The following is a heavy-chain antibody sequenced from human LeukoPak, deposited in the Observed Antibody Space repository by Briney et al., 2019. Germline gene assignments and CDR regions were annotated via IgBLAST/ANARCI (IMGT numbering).Heavy chain of an antibody. CDR2: ISSSSSYT. CDR3: ARDRRYDFWSGYYIDY. D-gene: IGHD3-3*01. Sequence: SGGSLRLSCAASGFTFSDYYMSWIRQAPGKGLEWVSYISSSSSYTNYADSVKGRFTIYRDNAKNSLYLQMNSLRAEDTAVYYCARDRRYDFWSGYYIDYWGQGTLVTVSS. J-gene: IGHJ4*02. CDR1: GFTFSDYY. V-gene: IGHV3-11*06.